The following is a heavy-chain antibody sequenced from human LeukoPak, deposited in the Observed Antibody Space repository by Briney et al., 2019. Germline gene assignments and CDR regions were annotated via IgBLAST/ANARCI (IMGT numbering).Heavy chain of an antibody. CDR1: GFTVSSNY. CDR2: IYSGGST. V-gene: IGHV3-66*01. CDR3: ARSAGVTAYNCFDY. Sequence: GGSLRLSCAASGFTVSSNYMSWVRQAPGKGLEWVSVIYSGGSTYYADSVKGRFTISRDNSKNTLYLQMNSLRAEDTAVYYCARSAGVTAYNCFDYWGQGTLVTVSS. D-gene: IGHD2-21*02. J-gene: IGHJ4*02.